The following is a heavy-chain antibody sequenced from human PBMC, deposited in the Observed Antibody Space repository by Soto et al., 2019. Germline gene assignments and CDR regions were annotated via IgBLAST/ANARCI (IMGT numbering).Heavy chain of an antibody. V-gene: IGHV3-23*01. Sequence: EMQLLESGGGLVQPGGSLRLSCAASGFTFSSFAMSWVRQAPGKGLDWVSAISGSGGSTYSADSVKGRFTISRDNSKNTLYLQMSSLRAADTAVYYCARGVSAGKGSPPDFGGQGYLVTGSA. CDR2: ISGSGGST. D-gene: IGHD6-13*01. J-gene: IGHJ4*02. CDR3: ARGVSAGKGSPPDF. CDR1: GFTFSSFA.